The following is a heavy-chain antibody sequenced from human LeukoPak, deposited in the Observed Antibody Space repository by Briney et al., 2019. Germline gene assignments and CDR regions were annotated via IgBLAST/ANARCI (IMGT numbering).Heavy chain of an antibody. CDR2: IYYSGST. V-gene: IGHV4-61*01. CDR1: GGSISSGSYY. CDR3: ARQYSDWFDP. Sequence: SETLSLTCTVSGGSISSGSYYWSWIRQPPGKGLEWIGYIYYSGSTNYNPSLKSRVTISVDTSKNQFSLKLSSVTAADTAVYYCARQYSDWFDPWGQGTLVTVSS. D-gene: IGHD2-21*01. J-gene: IGHJ5*02.